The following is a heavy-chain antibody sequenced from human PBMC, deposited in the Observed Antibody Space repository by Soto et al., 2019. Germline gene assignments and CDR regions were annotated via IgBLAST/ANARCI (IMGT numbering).Heavy chain of an antibody. CDR3: ARDPLSVGGHTAAFDY. Sequence: ASVKVSCKASGYTFTSYYMHWVRQAPGQGLEWMGIINPSGGSTSYAQKFQGRVTMTRDTSTSTVYMELSSLRSEDTAVYYCARDPLSVGGHTAAFDYWGQGTLVTVSS. CDR1: GYTFTSYY. V-gene: IGHV1-46*03. J-gene: IGHJ4*02. CDR2: INPSGGST. D-gene: IGHD2-15*01.